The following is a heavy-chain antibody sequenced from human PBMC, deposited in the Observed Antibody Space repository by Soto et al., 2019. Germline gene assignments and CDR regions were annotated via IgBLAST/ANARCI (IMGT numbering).Heavy chain of an antibody. J-gene: IGHJ4*02. CDR2: IYWDDDK. CDR3: AHRRIGVSQWNYGDFDY. D-gene: IGHD6-19*01. Sequence: QITLKESGPTLVKPTQTLTLTCTFSGFSLSTSGVGVGWVRQPPGKALEWLVFIYWDDDKRYSPSLRSRLTITKDTSKNQVVLTMTNVDPVDTATYFCAHRRIGVSQWNYGDFDYWGQGTLSPSPQ. CDR1: GFSLSTSGVG. V-gene: IGHV2-5*02.